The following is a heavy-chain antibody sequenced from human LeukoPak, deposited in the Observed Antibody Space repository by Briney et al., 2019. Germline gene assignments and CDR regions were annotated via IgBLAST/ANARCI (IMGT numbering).Heavy chain of an antibody. CDR1: GFTFSSYA. CDR3: AREAGNDYGDYVQGPYYFDY. V-gene: IGHV3-64*01. Sequence: GGSLRLSCAASGFTFSSYAMHWVRQAPGKGLEYVSAISSNGGSTYYANSVKGRFTISRDNSKNTLYLQMGSLRAEDMAVYYCAREAGNDYGDYVQGPYYFDYWGQGTLVTVSS. CDR2: ISSNGGST. J-gene: IGHJ4*02. D-gene: IGHD4-17*01.